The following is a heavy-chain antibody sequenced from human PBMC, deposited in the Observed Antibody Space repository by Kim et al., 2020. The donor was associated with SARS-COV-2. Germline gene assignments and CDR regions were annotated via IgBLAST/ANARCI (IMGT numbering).Heavy chain of an antibody. CDR3: AKDAFRSYGY. D-gene: IGHD3-16*01. J-gene: IGHJ4*02. CDR2: INSDGGT. CDR1: GFTLSSYA. V-gene: IGHV3-23*01. Sequence: GGSLRLSCAASGFTLSSYAMNWVRQAPGKGLEWVSAINSDGGTHYADSVKGRFTISRDTSTNTLYLQMNSLSAEDTALYYCAKDAFRSYGYSGQGTLV.